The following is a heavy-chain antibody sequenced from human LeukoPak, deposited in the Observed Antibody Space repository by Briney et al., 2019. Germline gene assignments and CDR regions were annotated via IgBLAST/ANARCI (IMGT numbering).Heavy chain of an antibody. CDR1: GVSLSRYY. V-gene: IGHV4-59*01. CDR3: ARTVPRAGYGSSWHLDY. Sequence: SETLSLTRTVSGVSLSRYYWSWIPQPPGKGLEGIGDLHYSGITNYNPTLKSRVTISVGTSKNQFSLRLSSVTAADTAVYYCARTVPRAGYGSSWHLDYWGQGTLVTVSS. J-gene: IGHJ4*02. D-gene: IGHD6-13*01. CDR2: LHYSGIT.